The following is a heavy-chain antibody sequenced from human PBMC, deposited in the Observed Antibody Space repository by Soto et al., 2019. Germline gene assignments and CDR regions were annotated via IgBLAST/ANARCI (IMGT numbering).Heavy chain of an antibody. CDR1: GFTFSSYG. CDR2: ISYDGSNK. Sequence: GGSLRLSCAASGFTFSSYGMHWVRQAPGKGLEWVAVISYDGSNKYYADSVKGRFTISRDNSKNTLYLQMNSLRAEDTAVYYCAKDRSSGSYLRYFDYWGQGTLVTVSS. V-gene: IGHV3-30*18. D-gene: IGHD1-26*01. CDR3: AKDRSSGSYLRYFDY. J-gene: IGHJ4*02.